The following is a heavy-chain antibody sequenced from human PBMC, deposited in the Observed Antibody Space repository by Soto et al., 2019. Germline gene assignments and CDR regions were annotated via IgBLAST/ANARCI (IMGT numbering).Heavy chain of an antibody. V-gene: IGHV3-30*18. CDR2: ISYDGSNK. CDR1: GFTFSSYG. D-gene: IGHD2-21*01. Sequence: VGSLRLSCAASGFTFSSYGMHWVRQAPGKGLEWVAVISYDGSNKYYADSVKGRFTISRDNSKNTLYLQMNSLRAEDTAVYYCAKDVGRVVIAAFDIWGQGTMVTVSS. CDR3: AKDVGRVVIAAFDI. J-gene: IGHJ3*02.